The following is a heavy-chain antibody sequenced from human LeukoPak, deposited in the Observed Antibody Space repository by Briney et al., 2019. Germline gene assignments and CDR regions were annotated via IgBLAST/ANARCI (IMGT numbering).Heavy chain of an antibody. V-gene: IGHV4-30-4*01. CDR1: GGSISSGDYY. D-gene: IGHD3-9*01. J-gene: IGHJ5*02. CDR3: ARELTYYDILTGYSPTAWFDP. CDR2: IYYSGST. Sequence: PSQTLSLTCTVSGGSISSGDYYWSWIRQPPGKGLEWIGYIYYSGSTYYNPSLKSRVTTSVDTSKNQFSLKLSSVTAADTAVYYCARELTYYDILTGYSPTAWFDPWGQGTLVTVSS.